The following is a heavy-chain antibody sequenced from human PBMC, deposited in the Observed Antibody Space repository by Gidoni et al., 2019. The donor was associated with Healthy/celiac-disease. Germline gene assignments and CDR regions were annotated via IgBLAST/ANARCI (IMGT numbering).Heavy chain of an antibody. CDR1: GGTFSSYA. D-gene: IGHD5-12*01. J-gene: IGHJ6*02. V-gene: IGHV1-69*19. Sequence: QVQLVQSGAEVKKPGSSVKVSCKASGGTFSSYAISWVRQAPGQGLEWMGGIIPIFGTANYAQKFQGRVTITADESTSTAYMELSSLRSEDTAVYYCARLDIVATLGVHYYYGMDVWGQGTTVTVSS. CDR2: IIPIFGTA. CDR3: ARLDIVATLGVHYYYGMDV.